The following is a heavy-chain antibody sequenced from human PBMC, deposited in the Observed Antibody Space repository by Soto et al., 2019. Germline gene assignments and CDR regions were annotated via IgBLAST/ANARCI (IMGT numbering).Heavy chain of an antibody. Sequence: VQLQAAGPGVVRSSETLTLTCSVSGDSITTGGFYWRWSRLLPGKVLHWLGYIFYTGAAYYNPALQSRVTITFDTSENQFSLKMTSLTAADSAVYYCASGTFRSISFDFWGPGRLVTVS. CDR1: GDSITTGGFY. D-gene: IGHD2-21*01. V-gene: IGHV4-31*03. CDR3: ASGTFRSISFDF. CDR2: IFYTGAA. J-gene: IGHJ4*02.